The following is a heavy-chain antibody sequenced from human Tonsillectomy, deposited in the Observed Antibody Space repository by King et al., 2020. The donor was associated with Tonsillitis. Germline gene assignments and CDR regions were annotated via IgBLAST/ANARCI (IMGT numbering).Heavy chain of an antibody. CDR3: TRDSSSWLYNWFDP. J-gene: IGHJ5*02. Sequence: VQLVESGGGLVQPGGSLRLSCAASGFTFSSYSMNWVRQAPGKGLEWVSYISSTSSILYYADSVKGRFTISRDNAKNSLFLQMNSLRDEDTAVYYCTRDSSSWLYNWFDPWGQGTLVTVSS. D-gene: IGHD6-13*01. CDR1: GFTFSSYS. V-gene: IGHV3-48*02. CDR2: ISSTSSIL.